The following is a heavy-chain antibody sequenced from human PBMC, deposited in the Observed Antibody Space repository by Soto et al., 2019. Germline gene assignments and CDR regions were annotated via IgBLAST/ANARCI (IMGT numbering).Heavy chain of an antibody. J-gene: IGHJ6*03. Sequence: EVQLVESGGGLVQPGGSLRLSCAASGFAFSNNWMHWVRQAPGKGLEWVSRIKSDGSSTNYADSVKGRFTISRDNAKNTLYLQMSGLGADDTAIYYCASYYYYYYMDVWGKGTMVTVSS. CDR1: GFAFSNNW. CDR2: IKSDGSST. V-gene: IGHV3-74*01. CDR3: ASYYYYYYMDV.